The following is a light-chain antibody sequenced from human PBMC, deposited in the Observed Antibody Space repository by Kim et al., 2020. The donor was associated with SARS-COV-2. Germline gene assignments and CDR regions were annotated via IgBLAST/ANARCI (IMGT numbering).Light chain of an antibody. Sequence: VAPEQTATITCSGDRLTNEYVCWYQQKPGQSPVLVIYQDTKRPSGIPERFSGSNSGNTATLTISGTQALDEADYYCQAWDSSSWVFGGGTQLTVL. CDR1: RLTNEY. V-gene: IGLV3-1*01. CDR3: QAWDSSSWV. CDR2: QDT. J-gene: IGLJ3*02.